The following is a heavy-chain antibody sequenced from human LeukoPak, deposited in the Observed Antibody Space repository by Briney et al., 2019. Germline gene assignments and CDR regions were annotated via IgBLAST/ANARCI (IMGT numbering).Heavy chain of an antibody. J-gene: IGHJ5*02. V-gene: IGHV4-59*01. CDR3: ARVGYFSFGDNWFDP. CDR2: IYYSGST. D-gene: IGHD3-22*01. CDR1: GGSISSYY. Sequence: SETLSLTCTVSGGSISSYYWSWIRQPPGKGLEWIGYIYYSGSTNYNPSLKSRVTISVDTSKNQFSLKLSSVTAADTAVYYCARVGYFSFGDNWFDPWGQGTLVTVSS.